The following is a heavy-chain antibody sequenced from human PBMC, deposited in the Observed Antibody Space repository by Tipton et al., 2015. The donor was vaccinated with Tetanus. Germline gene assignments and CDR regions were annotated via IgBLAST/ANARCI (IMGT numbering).Heavy chain of an antibody. J-gene: IGHJ6*01. V-gene: IGHV4-59*01. CDR3: ARDRITGPTGRYYAMDV. CDR1: GGSISGSY. Sequence: TLSLTCTVSGGSISGSYWNWIRQPPGKGLEWIGYVYYNGNTHYNPALKSRVTISVDTSKNQFSLKLSSVTAADTAVYYCARDRITGPTGRYYAMDVWGQGTTVTVSS. CDR2: VYYNGNT. D-gene: IGHD1-7*01.